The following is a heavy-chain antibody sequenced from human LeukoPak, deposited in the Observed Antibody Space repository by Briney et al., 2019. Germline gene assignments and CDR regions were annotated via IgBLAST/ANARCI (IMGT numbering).Heavy chain of an antibody. V-gene: IGHV4-31*03. CDR2: IYFSGSA. CDR1: GDSINSGGCY. CDR3: ARNSDTSRDYFDY. J-gene: IGHJ4*02. Sequence: SETLSLTCTVSGDSINSGGCYWSWIRQPPGRGLEWIGYIYFSGSANYNPSLKSRVSISVDSTKNQLSLKLIAVTAAHTAKYYCARNSDTSRDYFDYWGQGTLVTVSS. D-gene: IGHD3-22*01.